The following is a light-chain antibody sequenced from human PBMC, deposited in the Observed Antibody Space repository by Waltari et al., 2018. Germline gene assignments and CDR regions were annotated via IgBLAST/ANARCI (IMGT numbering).Light chain of an antibody. CDR2: EAS. Sequence: DIQMTQSPSSLSASVGDRVTITCRASQGITNDLAWYQQKPGETPKLLIYEASSLQSGIPSRFSGSGSGTDFTLTISSLQSEDFATYYCQHYYSTPYSFGQETKVEIK. CDR1: QGITND. CDR3: QHYYSTPYS. V-gene: IGKV1-NL1*01. J-gene: IGKJ2*03.